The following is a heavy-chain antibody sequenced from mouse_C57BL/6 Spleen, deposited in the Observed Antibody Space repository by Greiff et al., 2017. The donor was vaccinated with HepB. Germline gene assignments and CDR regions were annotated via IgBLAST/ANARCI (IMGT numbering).Heavy chain of an antibody. J-gene: IGHJ2*01. D-gene: IGHD1-1*01. Sequence: EVKLVESGGGLVKPGGSLKLSCAASGFTFSSYAMSWVRQTPEKRLEWVATISDGGSYTYYPDNVKGRFTISRDNAKNNLYLQMSHLKSEDTAMYYCARDRPRGSSPFQYWGQGTTLTVSS. V-gene: IGHV5-4*01. CDR2: ISDGGSYT. CDR1: GFTFSSYA. CDR3: ARDRPRGSSPFQY.